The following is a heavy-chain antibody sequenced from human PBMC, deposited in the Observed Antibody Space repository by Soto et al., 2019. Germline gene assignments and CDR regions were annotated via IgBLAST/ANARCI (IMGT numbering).Heavy chain of an antibody. V-gene: IGHV1-69*13. J-gene: IGHJ4*02. CDR2: IIPIFGTA. CDR1: GGTFSSYA. Sequence: ASVKVSCKASGGTFSSYAISWVRQAPGQGLEWMGGIIPIFGTANYAQKFQGRVTITADESTSTAYMELSSLRSEDTAVYYCASVLQTRGSYYFDYWGQGTLVTVSS. D-gene: IGHD1-26*01. CDR3: ASVLQTRGSYYFDY.